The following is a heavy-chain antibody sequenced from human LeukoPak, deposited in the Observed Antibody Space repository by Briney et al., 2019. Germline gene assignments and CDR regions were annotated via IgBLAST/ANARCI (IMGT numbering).Heavy chain of an antibody. D-gene: IGHD5-24*01. J-gene: IGHJ4*02. Sequence: GGSLRLSCAASGFTFSSYAMSWVRQAPGKGLVWVSAISGSGGSTYYADSVKGRFTISRDNSKSTLYLQMNSLRGEDTAVYYCARGTTAGKMATGEISYWGQGTLVTVSS. CDR1: GFTFSSYA. CDR2: ISGSGGST. CDR3: ARGTTAGKMATGEISY. V-gene: IGHV3-23*01.